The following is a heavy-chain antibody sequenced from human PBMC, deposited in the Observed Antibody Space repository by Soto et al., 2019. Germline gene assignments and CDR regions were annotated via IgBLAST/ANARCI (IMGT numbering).Heavy chain of an antibody. CDR3: ARVWGTTPGVIDY. J-gene: IGHJ4*02. CDR2: IYYSGST. V-gene: IGHV4-31*03. D-gene: IGHD3-16*01. CDR1: GGSISSGGYY. Sequence: SETLSLTCTVSGGSISSGGYYWSWIRQHPGKGLEWIGYIYYSGSTYYNPSLKSRVTISVDTSKNQFSLKLSSVTAADTAVYYCARVWGTTPGVIDYWGQGTLVTVSS.